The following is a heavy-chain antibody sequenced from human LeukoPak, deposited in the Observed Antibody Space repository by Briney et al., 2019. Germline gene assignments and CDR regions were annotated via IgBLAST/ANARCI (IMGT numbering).Heavy chain of an antibody. J-gene: IGHJ3*02. CDR2: IYYSGST. CDR1: GGSISSYY. Sequence: SETLSLTCTVSGGSISSYYWSWIRQPPGKGLEWIGYIYYSGSTNYNPSLKSRVTISVDTSKNQFSLKLSSVTAADTAVYYCARAGGYSSSWYGDAFDIWGQGTMVTVSS. CDR3: ARAGGYSSSWYGDAFDI. D-gene: IGHD6-13*01. V-gene: IGHV4-59*01.